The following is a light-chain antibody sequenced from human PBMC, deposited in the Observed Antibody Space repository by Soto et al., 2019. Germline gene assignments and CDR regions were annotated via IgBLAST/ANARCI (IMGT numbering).Light chain of an antibody. J-gene: IGLJ1*01. CDR2: QVS. CDR1: SSDVGGYNY. Sequence: QSALTQPASVSGSPGQSITISCTGTSSDVGGYNYVAWYHQHPGKAPKLLIFQVSNRPSGVSNRFSGSKSGNTASLTISGLQAEDEADYYCSSYTSTRTYVFGTGTKLTVL. V-gene: IGLV2-14*01. CDR3: SSYTSTRTYV.